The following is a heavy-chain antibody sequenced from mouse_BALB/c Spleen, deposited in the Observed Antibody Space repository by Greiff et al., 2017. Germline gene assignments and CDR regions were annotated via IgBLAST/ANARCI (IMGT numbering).Heavy chain of an antibody. CDR1: GYAFTSYN. D-gene: IGHD2-4*01. J-gene: IGHJ3*01. V-gene: IGHV1S135*01. CDR2: IDPYNGGT. Sequence: VQLKESGPELVKPGASVKVSCKASGYAFTSYNMYWVKQSHGKSLEWIGYIDPYNGGTSYNQKFKGKATLTVDKSSSTADMHLTSLTSEDSAVYYCARRRDYDVVWFAYWGQGTLVTVSA. CDR3: ARRRDYDVVWFAY.